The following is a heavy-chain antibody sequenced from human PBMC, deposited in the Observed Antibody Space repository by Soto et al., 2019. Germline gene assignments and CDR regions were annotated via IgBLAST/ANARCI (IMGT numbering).Heavy chain of an antibody. CDR1: GFTFSSYA. D-gene: IGHD3-10*01. CDR3: AKAFSFFGEGMDV. J-gene: IGHJ6*02. CDR2: ISGSGGST. V-gene: IGHV3-23*01. Sequence: LRLSCAPSGFTFSSYAMSWVRQAPGKGLEWVSAISGSGGSTYYADSVKGRFTISRDNSKNTLYLQMNSLRAEDTAVYYCAKAFSFFGEGMDVWGQGTTVTVSS.